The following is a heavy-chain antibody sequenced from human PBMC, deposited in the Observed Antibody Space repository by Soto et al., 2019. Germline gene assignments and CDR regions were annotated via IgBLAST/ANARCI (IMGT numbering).Heavy chain of an antibody. CDR1: GGTFSSNS. CDR3: ARDRGLFGHDH. Sequence: QVQLVQSGAEVKKPGSSVKVSCKASGGTFSSNSISWVRQAPGQGLEGMGGVIPMLNTAQYARKFQGRVTITADKSTNTSHMELRSLTSEDTAVYYCARDRGLFGHDHWGQGTRVTVAS. CDR2: VIPMLNTA. D-gene: IGHD2-21*01. V-gene: IGHV1-69*14. J-gene: IGHJ5*02.